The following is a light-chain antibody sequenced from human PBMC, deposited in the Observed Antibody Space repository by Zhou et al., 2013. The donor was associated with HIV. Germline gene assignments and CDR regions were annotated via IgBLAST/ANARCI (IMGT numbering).Light chain of an antibody. CDR1: QGISSY. Sequence: AIRMTQSPSSLSASTGDRVTITCRASQGISSYLAWYQQKPGKAPKLLIYAASTLQSGVPSRFSGSGSGTDFTLTISCLQSEDFATYYCQQYYSYPRITFGPRT. CDR2: AAS. V-gene: IGKV1-8*01. CDR3: QQYYSYPRIT. J-gene: IGKJ3*01.